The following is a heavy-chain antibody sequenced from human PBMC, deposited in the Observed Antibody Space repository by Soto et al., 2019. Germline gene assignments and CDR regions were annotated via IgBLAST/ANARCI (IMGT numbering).Heavy chain of an antibody. V-gene: IGHV1-2*02. J-gene: IGHJ6*02. CDR2: INPNSGGT. Sequence: ASVKVSCKASGYTFTGYYMHWLRQSPGQGLEWMGWINPNSGGTNYAQKFQGRVTMTRDTSISTAYMELSRLRSDDTAVYYCARTQRYYYYGMDVWGQGTTVTVSS. D-gene: IGHD1-1*01. CDR3: ARTQRYYYYGMDV. CDR1: GYTFTGYY.